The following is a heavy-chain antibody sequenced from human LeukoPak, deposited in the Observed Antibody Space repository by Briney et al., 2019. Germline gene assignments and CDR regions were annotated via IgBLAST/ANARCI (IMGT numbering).Heavy chain of an antibody. CDR2: TDHTGTT. D-gene: IGHD3-3*01. V-gene: IGHV4-59*12. CDR1: DDSITIYY. Sequence: SETLSLTCSVSDDSITIYYWTWIRQPPGKGLEWIGYTDHTGTTNYNPSLNSRVTISRDTSTNHFSLKLTSVTAADTAVYYCARDLESRGPYHMDVWGKGTTVTVS. J-gene: IGHJ6*03. CDR3: ARDLESRGPYHMDV.